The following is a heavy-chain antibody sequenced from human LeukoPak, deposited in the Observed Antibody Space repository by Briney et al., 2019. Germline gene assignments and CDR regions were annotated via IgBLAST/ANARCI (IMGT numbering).Heavy chain of an antibody. D-gene: IGHD1-26*01. Sequence: ASVTASCKASGYTFINSAIGWVRQAPGQGLEWIGWISPYNGYTKYAESLQDRVTMTTDTSTSTAYMELRSLRSDDTAMYYCARVGASYDGLIDYWGQGTRVTVSS. CDR3: ARVGASYDGLIDY. J-gene: IGHJ4*02. V-gene: IGHV1-18*01. CDR1: GYTFINSA. CDR2: ISPYNGYT.